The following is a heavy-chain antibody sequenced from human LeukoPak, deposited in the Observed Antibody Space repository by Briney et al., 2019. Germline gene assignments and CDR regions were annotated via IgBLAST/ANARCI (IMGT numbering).Heavy chain of an antibody. D-gene: IGHD3-3*01. J-gene: IGHJ4*02. V-gene: IGHV1-46*01. CDR1: GYTFTSYY. CDR2: INPSGGST. CDR3: ARDLSGTFWSGYLDY. Sequence: ASVKVSCKASGYTFTSYYIHWVRQAPGQGLEWMGIINPSGGSTTYAQKFQGRVTMTRDMSTSTVYMELSSLRSEDTAVYYCARDLSGTFWSGYLDYWGQGTLVTVSS.